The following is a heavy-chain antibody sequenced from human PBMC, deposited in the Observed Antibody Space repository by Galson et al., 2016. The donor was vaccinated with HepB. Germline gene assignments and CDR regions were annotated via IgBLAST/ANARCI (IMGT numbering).Heavy chain of an antibody. D-gene: IGHD4-23*01. V-gene: IGHV1-69*13. J-gene: IGHJ6*02. CDR2: ITPMFGTT. CDR3: ARHRLPGAAQLLGAGLDV. CDR1: GGSFTSYV. Sequence: SVKVSCKASGGSFTSYVINWVRPAPGQGLEWMGGITPMFGTTYYAQKFQGRVAISADASMTTVYMELNSLRVEDTAVYFCARHRLPGAAQLLGAGLDVWGQGTTVTVSS.